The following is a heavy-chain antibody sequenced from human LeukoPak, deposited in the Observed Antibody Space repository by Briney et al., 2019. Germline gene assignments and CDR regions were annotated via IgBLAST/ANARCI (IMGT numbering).Heavy chain of an antibody. V-gene: IGHV3-43D*03. Sequence: GGSLRLSCAASGFTFDDYAMHWVRQAPGKGLEWVSLISWDGGSTYYADSVKGRFTISRDNSKNSLYLQMNSLRAEDTALYYCAKDKGWSSTILYGMDVWGQGTTVTISS. J-gene: IGHJ6*02. D-gene: IGHD2-2*01. CDR1: GFTFDDYA. CDR3: AKDKGWSSTILYGMDV. CDR2: ISWDGGST.